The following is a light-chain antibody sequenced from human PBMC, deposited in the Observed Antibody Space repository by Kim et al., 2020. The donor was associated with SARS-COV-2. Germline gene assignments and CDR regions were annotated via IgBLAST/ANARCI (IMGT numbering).Light chain of an antibody. J-gene: IGKJ4*01. Sequence: SPGERATLPCRASQSISTNLAWYQHTPGQGPRHLISEASSRATDIPARFSGSGSGTEFTLTISSLQSEDFAVYYCQQYNKWPPTFGGGTKVEI. V-gene: IGKV3-15*01. CDR2: EAS. CDR1: QSISTN. CDR3: QQYNKWPPT.